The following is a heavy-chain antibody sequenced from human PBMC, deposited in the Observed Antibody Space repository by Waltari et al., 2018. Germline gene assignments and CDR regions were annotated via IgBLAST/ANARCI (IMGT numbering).Heavy chain of an antibody. CDR1: GASASNVY. J-gene: IGHJ4*02. V-gene: IGHV4-4*07. CDR3: ARESRAARIDS. Sequence: QVQLQESGPGLVKPSETLYLTCIVSGASASNVYWSWIRQPAGKGLEWSGRLYRSGTTNYSPSLRSRVTLSLDTSKNQFSLNLTSVIAADTAVYYCARESRAARIDSWGQGILVTVAS. D-gene: IGHD6-13*01. CDR2: LYRSGTT.